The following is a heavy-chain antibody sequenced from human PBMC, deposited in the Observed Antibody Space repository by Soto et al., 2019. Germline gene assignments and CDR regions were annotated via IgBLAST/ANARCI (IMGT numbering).Heavy chain of an antibody. D-gene: IGHD6-13*01. CDR1: GYTFTSYA. V-gene: IGHV1-3*01. J-gene: IGHJ5*02. Sequence: GASVKVSCKASGYTFTSYAMHWVRQAPGQRLEWMGWINAGNGNTKYSQKFQGRVTITRDTSASTAYMELSSLRSEDTAVYYCARDRYSSSWYGWFDPWGQGTLVTVSS. CDR3: ARDRYSSSWYGWFDP. CDR2: INAGNGNT.